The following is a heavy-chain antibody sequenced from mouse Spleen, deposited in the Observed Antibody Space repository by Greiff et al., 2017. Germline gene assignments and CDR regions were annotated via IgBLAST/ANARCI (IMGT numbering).Heavy chain of an antibody. Sequence: VQRVESGAELVKPGASVKISCKASGYAFSSYWMNWVKQRPGKGLEWIGQIYPGDGDTNYNGKFKGKATLTADKSSSTAYMQLSSLTSEDSAVYFCAVRSGFAYWGQGTLVTVSA. V-gene: IGHV1-80*01. CDR2: IYPGDGDT. CDR1: GYAFSSYW. D-gene: IGHD1-1*01. CDR3: AVRSGFAY. J-gene: IGHJ3*01.